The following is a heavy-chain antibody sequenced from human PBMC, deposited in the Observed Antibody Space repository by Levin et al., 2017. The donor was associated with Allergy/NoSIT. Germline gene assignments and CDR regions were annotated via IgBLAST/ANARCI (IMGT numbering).Heavy chain of an antibody. D-gene: IGHD2-15*01. J-gene: IGHJ6*02. V-gene: IGHV5-51*01. CDR2: VYPADSDA. CDR1: GYSFISYW. CDR3: AKIDSHSGYGMSV. Sequence: GGSLRLSCQGSGYSFISYWIAWVRQMPGKGLEWMGSVYPADSDATYNPSFLGQVSLSVDKSLKTAYLQWSRLKPSDTAMYYCAKIDSHSGYGMSVWGQGTTVTVSS.